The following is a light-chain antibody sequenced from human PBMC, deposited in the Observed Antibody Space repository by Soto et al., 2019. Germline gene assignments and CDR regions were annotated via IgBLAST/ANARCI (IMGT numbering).Light chain of an antibody. J-gene: IGKJ4*01. CDR2: KAS. Sequence: DIQMTQSPSTLSASVGDRVTITCRASQSIATWLAWYQQKPGKAPKLLIYKASSLESGVPSRFSSSRSATKFTLTISSLQPDDFATNYCQQHNSYSALTFGGGTKGEIK. CDR3: QQHNSYSALT. CDR1: QSIATW. V-gene: IGKV1-5*03.